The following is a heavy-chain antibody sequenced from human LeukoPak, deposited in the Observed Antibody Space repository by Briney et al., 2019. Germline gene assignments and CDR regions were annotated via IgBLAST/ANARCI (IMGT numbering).Heavy chain of an antibody. V-gene: IGHV3-30*18. J-gene: IGHJ6*03. Sequence: GRSLRLSCAASGFTFSNYGMHWVRQAPGKGLEWVAVISYDGSNKYYADSVKGRFTISIDNSKNTLYLQMNSLRAEDTAVYYCAKGHYTDVWGKGTTVTVSS. CDR2: ISYDGSNK. CDR1: GFTFSNYG. CDR3: AKGHYTDV.